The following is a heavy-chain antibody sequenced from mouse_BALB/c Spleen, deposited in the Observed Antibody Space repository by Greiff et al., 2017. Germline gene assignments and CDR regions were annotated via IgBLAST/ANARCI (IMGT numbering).Heavy chain of an antibody. CDR2: ISSGGSYT. CDR1: GFTFSSYA. D-gene: IGHD2-14*01. V-gene: IGHV5-9-4*01. CDR3: AREGTRAYFDV. Sequence: DVHLVESGGGLVKPGGSLKLSCAASGFTFSSYAMSWVRQSPEKRLEWVAEISSGGSYTYYPDTVTGRFTISRDNAKNTLYLEMSSLRSEDTAMYYCAREGTRAYFDVWGAGTTVTVSS. J-gene: IGHJ1*01.